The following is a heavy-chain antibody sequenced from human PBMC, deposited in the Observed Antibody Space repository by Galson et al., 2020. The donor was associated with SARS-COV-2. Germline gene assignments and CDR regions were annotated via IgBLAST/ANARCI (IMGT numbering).Heavy chain of an antibody. V-gene: IGHV3-74*01. CDR1: GFTFSSYW. CDR2: ISTDGSST. CDR3: AASHDYGDC. J-gene: IGHJ4*02. Sequence: GGSLRLSCAASGFTFSSYWLHCVRQAPGKGLVWVSRISTDGSSTSYADCVKGRFTISRDNAKNTLYLQMSSLRAEDTAVCYCAASHDYGDCWGQGALVTVSS.